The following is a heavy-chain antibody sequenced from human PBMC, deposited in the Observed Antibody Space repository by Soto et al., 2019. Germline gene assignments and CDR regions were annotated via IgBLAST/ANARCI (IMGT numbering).Heavy chain of an antibody. Sequence: ASVKVSCKASGYTFTSYGISWVRQAPGQGLEWMGWISAYNGNTNYAQKLQGRVNMTTDTSTSTAYLELRSLRSDDTAVYYCARAGDIVLVPAAMGAVAGTGYYYYGMDVWGQGTTVTVSS. CDR1: GYTFTSYG. V-gene: IGHV1-18*01. D-gene: IGHD2-2*01. CDR3: ARAGDIVLVPAAMGAVAGTGYYYYGMDV. J-gene: IGHJ6*02. CDR2: ISAYNGNT.